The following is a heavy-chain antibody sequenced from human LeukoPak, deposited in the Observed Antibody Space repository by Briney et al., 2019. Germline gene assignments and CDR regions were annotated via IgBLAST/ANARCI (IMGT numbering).Heavy chain of an antibody. CDR1: GFTSSTYA. CDR3: ARGFRGASFDY. V-gene: IGHV3-23*01. Sequence: PGGSLRLSCAASGFTSSTYAMHWVRQAPGKGLEWASGISASGDRTYYADSVKGRFTISRDNSKNTLYLQMNSLRAEDTAVFFCARGFRGASFDYWGQGTLVTVSS. CDR2: ISASGDRT. D-gene: IGHD1-26*01. J-gene: IGHJ4*02.